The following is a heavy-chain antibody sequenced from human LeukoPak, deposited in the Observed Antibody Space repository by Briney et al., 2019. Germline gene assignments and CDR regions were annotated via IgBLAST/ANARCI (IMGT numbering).Heavy chain of an antibody. CDR2: INTDGSST. CDR3: ISSSPSFDY. CDR1: GLTFSSYW. Sequence: RGSLRLSCTASGLTFSSYWMHWVRQAPGKGLVWVSRINTDGSSTTYADSVKGRFTISRDDAKGTLYLQMNSLRAEDTAVYYCISSSPSFDYWGQGTLVTVSS. J-gene: IGHJ4*02. V-gene: IGHV3-74*01.